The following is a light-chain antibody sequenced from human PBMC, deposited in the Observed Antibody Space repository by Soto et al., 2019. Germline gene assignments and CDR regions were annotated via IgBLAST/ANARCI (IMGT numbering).Light chain of an antibody. V-gene: IGLV2-14*01. J-gene: IGLJ2*01. CDR3: RSYTITHMPVI. Sequence: QSALTQPASVSGSPGQSITISCTGTSNDIGGYNYVSWYQQHPGEAPKLIIYEVSNRPSGVSNRFSGSKSDNTASLTITGLQAEDEASYYCRSYTITHMPVIFGGGTQLTVL. CDR2: EVS. CDR1: SNDIGGYNY.